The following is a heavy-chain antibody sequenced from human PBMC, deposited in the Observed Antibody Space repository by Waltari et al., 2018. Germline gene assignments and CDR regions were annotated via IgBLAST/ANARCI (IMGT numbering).Heavy chain of an antibody. CDR2: INHSGST. V-gene: IGHV4-34*01. Sequence: QVQLQQWGAGLLKPSETLSLTCAVYGGSFSGYYLSWIRQPPGKGLEWIGEINHSGSTNYNPSLKSRVTISVDTSKNQFSLKLSSVTAADTAVYYCARGRIQLRDRRLDYWGQGTLVTVSS. D-gene: IGHD5-18*01. CDR1: GGSFSGYY. CDR3: ARGRIQLRDRRLDY. J-gene: IGHJ4*02.